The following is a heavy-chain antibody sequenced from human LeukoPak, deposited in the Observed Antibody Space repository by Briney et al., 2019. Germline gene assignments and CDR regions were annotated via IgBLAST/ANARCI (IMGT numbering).Heavy chain of an antibody. CDR2: ISGSGGST. D-gene: IGHD2-2*02. CDR3: TTGYCSSTSCYNPDY. V-gene: IGHV3-23*01. CDR1: GFTFSSYA. Sequence: PGGSLRLSCAASGFTFSSYAMSWVRQAPGKGLEWVSAISGSGGSTYYADSVKGRFTISRDNSKNTLYLQMNSLKTEDTAVYYCTTGYCSSTSCYNPDYWGQGTLVTVSS. J-gene: IGHJ4*02.